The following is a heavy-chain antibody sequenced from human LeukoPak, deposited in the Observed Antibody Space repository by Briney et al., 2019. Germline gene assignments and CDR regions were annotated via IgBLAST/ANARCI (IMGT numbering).Heavy chain of an antibody. CDR1: GGSTSSSSYY. D-gene: IGHD4-17*01. Sequence: SETLSLTCTVSGGSTSSSSYYWGWIRQPPGTGLEWIGSIYYSGSTYYNPSLRSRVTISVDTSKNQFSLKLSSVTAADTAVYYCAREVDPGTVTTHAGGSWYFDLWGRGTLVTVSS. CDR2: IYYSGST. J-gene: IGHJ2*01. CDR3: AREVDPGTVTTHAGGSWYFDL. V-gene: IGHV4-39*07.